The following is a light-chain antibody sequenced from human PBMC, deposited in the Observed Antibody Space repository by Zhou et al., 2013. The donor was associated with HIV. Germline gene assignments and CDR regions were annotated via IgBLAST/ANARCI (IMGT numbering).Light chain of an antibody. V-gene: IGKV1-39*01. J-gene: IGKJ5*01. CDR3: HQSYSTPPVT. CDR1: QTISTY. CDR2: DGS. Sequence: DIQVTQSPSSLSASVGDRVTIACRASQTISTYLNWYQQKPGKAPKLLIYDGSRLQSGVPSRFSGSGSGTEFTLTISSLQPDDFATYYCHQSYSTPPVTFGQGTRLEIK.